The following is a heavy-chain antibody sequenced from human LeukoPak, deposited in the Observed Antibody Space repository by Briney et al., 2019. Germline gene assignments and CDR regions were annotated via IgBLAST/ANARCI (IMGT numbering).Heavy chain of an antibody. Sequence: GGSLRRSCAAFGFPLSSYAMSWVRQAPGKGLEWVANIKQDGSEEYYVDYVKGRFTISTDNAKNSLYLQMNSLRAEDTAVYYCARDAYYDFWSGYPRYFDYWGQGTLVTVSS. CDR2: IKQDGSEE. CDR1: GFPLSSYA. CDR3: ARDAYYDFWSGYPRYFDY. D-gene: IGHD3-3*01. V-gene: IGHV3-7*01. J-gene: IGHJ4*02.